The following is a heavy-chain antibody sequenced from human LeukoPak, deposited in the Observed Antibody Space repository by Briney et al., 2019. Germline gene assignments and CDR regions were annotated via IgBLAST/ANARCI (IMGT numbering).Heavy chain of an antibody. CDR2: ISYDANNK. V-gene: IGHV3-30-3*02. J-gene: IGHJ4*02. Sequence: GGSLRLSCAASGFTFSSFTIHWVRQAPGKGLEWVAVISYDANNKYYADSVKGRFTISRDNSKNTLYLQMNSLRAEDTAVYYCAKDLDYYGSGSAFDYWGQGTLVTVSS. D-gene: IGHD3-10*01. CDR1: GFTFSSFT. CDR3: AKDLDYYGSGSAFDY.